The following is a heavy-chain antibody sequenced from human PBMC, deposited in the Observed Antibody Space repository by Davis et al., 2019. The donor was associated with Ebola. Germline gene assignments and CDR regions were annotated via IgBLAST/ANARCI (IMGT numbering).Heavy chain of an antibody. CDR1: GGSISSYY. CDR2: IYYSGST. Sequence: SETLSLTCTVSGGSISSYYWSWIRQPPGKGLEWIGYIYYSGSTNYNPSLKNRVTISVDTSKNQFSLKLSSVTAADTAVYYCARGFGLVRIFDYWGQGTLVTVSS. V-gene: IGHV4-59*01. CDR3: ARGFGLVRIFDY. D-gene: IGHD3/OR15-3a*01. J-gene: IGHJ4*02.